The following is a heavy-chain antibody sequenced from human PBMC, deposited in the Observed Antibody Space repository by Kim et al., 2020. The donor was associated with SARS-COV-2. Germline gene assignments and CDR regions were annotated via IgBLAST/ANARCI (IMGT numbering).Heavy chain of an antibody. CDR2: ISSDGWTK. CDR1: GFTFADYA. Sequence: GGSLRLSCATSGFTFADYAMHWVRQAPGKGLEWVAVISSDGWTKYYADFVKGRVTISRDNGQNTLYLQMHSLKIEDTAAYYCARDSGTRPFWSGFYYYTIDDWVLGTTVTVSS. CDR3: ARDSGTRPFWSGFYYYTIDD. D-gene: IGHD3-3*01. V-gene: IGHV3-30*04. J-gene: IGHJ6*02.